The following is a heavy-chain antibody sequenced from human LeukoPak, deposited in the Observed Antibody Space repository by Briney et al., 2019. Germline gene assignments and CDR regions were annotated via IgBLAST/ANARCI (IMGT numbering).Heavy chain of an antibody. CDR1: GFTFSTNA. CDR3: AKWQSSGPDAFDI. D-gene: IGHD3-22*01. CDR2: ISATGDST. V-gene: IGHV3-23*01. Sequence: GGSLRLSCAASGFTFSTNAMNWVRQAPGKGLEWVSVISATGDSTYYADSVKGRFTISRDNSKNTLYLQMNSLRAEDTAVYYCAKWQSSGPDAFDIWGQGTMVTVSS. J-gene: IGHJ3*02.